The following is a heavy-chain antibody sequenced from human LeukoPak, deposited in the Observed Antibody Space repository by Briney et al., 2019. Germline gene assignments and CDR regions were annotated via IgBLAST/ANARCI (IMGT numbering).Heavy chain of an antibody. CDR2: IWYDGSNK. Sequence: GGSLRLSCAASGFTFSSYGMPWVRQAPGKGLEWVAVIWYDGSNKYYADSVKGRFTISRDNSKNTLYLQMNSLRAEDTAVYYCARDGDYGGNEDYWGQGTLVTVSS. CDR1: GFTFSSYG. CDR3: ARDGDYGGNEDY. D-gene: IGHD4-17*01. V-gene: IGHV3-33*01. J-gene: IGHJ4*02.